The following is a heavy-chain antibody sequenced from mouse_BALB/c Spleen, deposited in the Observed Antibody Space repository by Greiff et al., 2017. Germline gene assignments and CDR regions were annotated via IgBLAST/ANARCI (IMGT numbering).Heavy chain of an antibody. CDR1: GFTFSSFG. CDR3: ARSVDYGSSWYFDV. V-gene: IGHV5-17*02. D-gene: IGHD1-1*01. Sequence: EVKLVESGGGLVQPGGSRKLSCAASGFTFSSFGMHWVRQAPEKGLEWVAYISSGSSTIYYADTVKGRFTISRDNPKNTLFLQMTSLRSEDTAMYYCARSVDYGSSWYFDVWGAGTTVTVSS. CDR2: ISSGSSTI. J-gene: IGHJ1*01.